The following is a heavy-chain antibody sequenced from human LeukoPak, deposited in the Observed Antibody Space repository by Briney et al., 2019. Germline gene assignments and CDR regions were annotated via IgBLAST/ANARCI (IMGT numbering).Heavy chain of an antibody. CDR1: GGSISSYY. Sequence: ASETLSLTCTVSGGSISSYYWSWIRQPPGKGLEWIGYIYYSGSTNYNPSLKSRVTISVDTSKNQFSLKLSSVASADTAVYYCARVGGSNHYYYGMDVWGQGTTVTVSS. CDR2: IYYSGST. D-gene: IGHD1-26*01. V-gene: IGHV4-59*01. CDR3: ARVGGSNHYYYGMDV. J-gene: IGHJ6*02.